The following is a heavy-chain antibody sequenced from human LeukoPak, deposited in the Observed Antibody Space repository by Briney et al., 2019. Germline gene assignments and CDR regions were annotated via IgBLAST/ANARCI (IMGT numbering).Heavy chain of an antibody. Sequence: GGSLRLSCAASGFTFSSYWMSWVRQAPGKGLERVGRIKRKSDGGTTDYAAPVKGRFTISRDDSKSTLYLQMNSLKSEDTAVYYCTTELDVRPNHYWGQGTLVTVSS. V-gene: IGHV3-15*01. J-gene: IGHJ4*02. D-gene: IGHD1-14*01. CDR1: GFTFSSYW. CDR3: TTELDVRPNHY. CDR2: IKRKSDGGTT.